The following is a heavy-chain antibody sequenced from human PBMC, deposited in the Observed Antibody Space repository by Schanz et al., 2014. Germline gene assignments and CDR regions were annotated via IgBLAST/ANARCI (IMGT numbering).Heavy chain of an antibody. J-gene: IGHJ4*02. CDR2: ISANGGST. V-gene: IGHV3-23*04. D-gene: IGHD2-2*01. CDR3: VKEGTVVSGYPRDH. CDR1: GFAFSNYA. Sequence: EVQLVESGGGLVQPGGSLRLSCAASGFAFSNYAMNWVRQAPGKGLEWVSGISANGGSTHYTDSVKGRFTISRDNSRNTLYLQMSSLRAEDTAVYYCVKEGTVVSGYPRDHWGQGTLVTVSS.